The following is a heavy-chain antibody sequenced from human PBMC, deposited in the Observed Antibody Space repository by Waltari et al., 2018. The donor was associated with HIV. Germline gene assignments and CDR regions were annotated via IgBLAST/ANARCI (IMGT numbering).Heavy chain of an antibody. J-gene: IGHJ5*02. Sequence: EVQLLESGGGLVQPGGSLRLSCAASGFTFSSYAMTWVRQTPGKGLEWVSAIGSSGGSTYYADSVKGRFTISRDNSKNTLYLQMNSLRADDTAVYYCAKGLWFGELSPWGQGTLVTVSS. D-gene: IGHD3-10*01. CDR1: GFTFSSYA. CDR2: IGSSGGST. CDR3: AKGLWFGELSP. V-gene: IGHV3-23*01.